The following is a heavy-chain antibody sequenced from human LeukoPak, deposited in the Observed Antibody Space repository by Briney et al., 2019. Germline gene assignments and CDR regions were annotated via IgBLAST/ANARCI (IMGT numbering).Heavy chain of an antibody. J-gene: IGHJ4*02. CDR3: AREYSSSWYPNYFDY. V-gene: IGHV3-21*01. CDR2: ISSSSSYI. D-gene: IGHD6-13*01. CDR1: GFTFSSYS. Sequence: GGSLRLSCAASGFTFSSYSMNWVRQAPGKGLEWVSSISSSSSYIYYADSVKGRFTISRDNSKNTLYLQMNSLRAEDTAVYYCAREYSSSWYPNYFDYWGQGTLVTVSS.